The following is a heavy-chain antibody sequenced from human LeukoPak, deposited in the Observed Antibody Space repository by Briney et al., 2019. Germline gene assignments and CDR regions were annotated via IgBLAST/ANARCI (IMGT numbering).Heavy chain of an antibody. CDR2: MNPNNGNT. J-gene: IGHJ4*02. D-gene: IGHD6-19*01. V-gene: IGHV1-8*01. CDR3: ARGSSGDY. Sequence: ASVKVSCKASGYTFTSYDINWVRQATGQGLEWMGWMNPNNGNTDFAQKFHGRVTMTRNTSISTVYMELSSLRSEDTAVYYCARGSSGDYWGQGTLVTVSS. CDR1: GYTFTSYD.